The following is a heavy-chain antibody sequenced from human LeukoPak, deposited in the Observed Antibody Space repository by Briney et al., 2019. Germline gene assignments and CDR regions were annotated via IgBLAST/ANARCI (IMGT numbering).Heavy chain of an antibody. J-gene: IGHJ4*02. D-gene: IGHD2-15*01. CDR1: GGSISSYY. V-gene: IGHV4-59*01. Sequence: SETLSLTCTVSGGSISSYYWSWIRQPPGKGLEWIGYIYYSGSTNYNPSLKSRVTISVDTSRNQFSLKLSSVTAADTAVYYCARRLLEEDRFDYWGQGTLVTVSS. CDR3: ARRLLEEDRFDY. CDR2: IYYSGST.